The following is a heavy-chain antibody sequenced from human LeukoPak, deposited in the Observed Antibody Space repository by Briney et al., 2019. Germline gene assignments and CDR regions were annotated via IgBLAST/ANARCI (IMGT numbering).Heavy chain of an antibody. Sequence: SETLPLTCTVSGYSIRSGYYWGWIRQSPGKGLEWIGNIYHSGTTYYNPSLKSRATISVDTSKNQFSLKLSSVTAADTAVYYCARVTHYYDSGSYPYWGQGTLVTVSS. V-gene: IGHV4-38-2*02. CDR1: GYSIRSGYY. CDR2: IYHSGTT. CDR3: ARVTHYYDSGSYPY. J-gene: IGHJ4*02. D-gene: IGHD3-10*01.